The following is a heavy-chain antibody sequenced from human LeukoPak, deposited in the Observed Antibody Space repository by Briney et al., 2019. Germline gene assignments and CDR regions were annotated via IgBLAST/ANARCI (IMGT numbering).Heavy chain of an antibody. CDR2: IYYSGST. CDR3: ARDRVDYDAFDI. J-gene: IGHJ3*02. CDR1: GGSISSSSYY. V-gene: IGHV4-31*03. Sequence: SETLSLTCTVSGGSISSSSYYWGWIRQHPGKGLEWIGYIYYSGSTYYNPSLKSRVTISVDTSKNQFSLKLSSVTAADTAVYYCARDRVDYDAFDIWGQGTMVTVSS. D-gene: IGHD4-11*01.